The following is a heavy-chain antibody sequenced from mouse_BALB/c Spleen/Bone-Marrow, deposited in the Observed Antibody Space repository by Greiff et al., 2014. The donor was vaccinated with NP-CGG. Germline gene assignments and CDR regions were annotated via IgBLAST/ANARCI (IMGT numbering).Heavy chain of an antibody. V-gene: IGHV14-3*02. J-gene: IGHJ2*01. CDR2: IDPANGNT. Sequence: EVQLQQSGAELVKPGASVKLSCTASGFNIKDTYMHWVRQRPEQGLEWIGRIDPANGNTKYDPKFQGKATITADTSSNTAYLQLSGLTSEDTAVYYCARYYYGYYFDYWGQGTTLTVSS. CDR1: GFNIKDTY. CDR3: ARYYYGYYFDY. D-gene: IGHD1-2*01.